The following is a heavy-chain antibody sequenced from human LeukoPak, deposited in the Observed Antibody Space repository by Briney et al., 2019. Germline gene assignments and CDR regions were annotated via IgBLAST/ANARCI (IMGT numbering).Heavy chain of an antibody. J-gene: IGHJ4*02. Sequence: AAVNVSCKSSGYTFIDYYIHWVRQAPGQGLEWMGWINPNSGGTNYGQKLQGRVTMTRDTSISTAYMELSRLISDETAVYYCARIRYYYGSGSYSLGYWGQGTLVTVSS. CDR3: ARIRYYYGSGSYSLGY. V-gene: IGHV1-2*02. D-gene: IGHD3-10*01. CDR1: GYTFIDYY. CDR2: INPNSGGT.